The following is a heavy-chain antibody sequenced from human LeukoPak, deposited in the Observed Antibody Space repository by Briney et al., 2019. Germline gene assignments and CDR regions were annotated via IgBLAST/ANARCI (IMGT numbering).Heavy chain of an antibody. CDR2: IYSGGST. D-gene: IGHD3-10*01. CDR1: GFTVSSNY. Sequence: GGSLRLSCAASGFTVSSNYMSWVRQAPGKGLEWVSVIYSGGSTYYADSVKGRFTISRDNSKNTLYLQMNSLRAEDTAVYYCAGFYYGSGSPDAFDIWGQGTMVTVSS. CDR3: AGFYYGSGSPDAFDI. V-gene: IGHV3-53*01. J-gene: IGHJ3*02.